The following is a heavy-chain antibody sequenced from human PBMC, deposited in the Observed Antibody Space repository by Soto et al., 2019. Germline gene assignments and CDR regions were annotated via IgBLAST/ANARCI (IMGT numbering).Heavy chain of an antibody. CDR2: INHSGST. V-gene: IGHV4-34*01. J-gene: IGHJ3*02. CDR3: ARPGSANQKGAFDI. D-gene: IGHD3-10*01. Sequence: LSLTCAVYGGSFSGYYWSWIRQPPGKGLEWIGEINHSGSTDYNPSLKSRVTIPVDTSKNQFSLKLSSVTAADTAVYYCARPGSANQKGAFDIWGQGTMVTVSS. CDR1: GGSFSGYY.